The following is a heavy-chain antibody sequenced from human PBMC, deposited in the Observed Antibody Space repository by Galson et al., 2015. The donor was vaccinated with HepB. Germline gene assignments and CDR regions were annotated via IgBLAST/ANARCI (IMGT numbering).Heavy chain of an antibody. D-gene: IGHD2-15*01. V-gene: IGHV3-21*01. CDR3: ARVSKRLGGDY. CDR1: GFTFRSYS. Sequence: ALRLSCAASGFTFRSYSMIWVRQAPGAGLEWLSSISSSSSYIYYADTVKVRFTIARDNAQNSLYLQMNSLSDEDADVYYCARVSKRLGGDYWGQGTLVTVSS. J-gene: IGHJ4*02. CDR2: ISSSSSYI.